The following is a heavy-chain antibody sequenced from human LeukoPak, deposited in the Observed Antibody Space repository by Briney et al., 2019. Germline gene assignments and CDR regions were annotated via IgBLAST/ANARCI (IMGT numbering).Heavy chain of an antibody. J-gene: IGHJ4*02. CDR1: GDSISSGGYY. CDR3: ARVLSSGGEDWGRFDY. D-gene: IGHD3-16*01. V-gene: IGHV4-31*03. CDR2: IYFSGST. Sequence: TTSETLSLTCTVSGDSISSGGYYWSWIRQHPGKGLEWIGYIYFSGSTYYSPSLKSRVTISVDTSKNQFSLKLSSVTAADTAVYYSARVLSSGGEDWGRFDYWGQGTLVTVSS.